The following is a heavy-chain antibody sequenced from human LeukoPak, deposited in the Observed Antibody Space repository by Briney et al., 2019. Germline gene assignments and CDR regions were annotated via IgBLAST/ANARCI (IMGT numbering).Heavy chain of an antibody. J-gene: IGHJ5*02. CDR1: GGSISSYY. CDR3: ARKGFHRRWFDP. D-gene: IGHD2-15*01. V-gene: IGHV4-59*01. Sequence: SETLSLTCTVSGGSISSYYWNWIRQPPGKGLEWIGYIYYSGSTNYNPSLKSRVTMSVDTSKNHFSLKLSSVTAADTAVYYCARKGFHRRWFDPWGQGTLVTVSS. CDR2: IYYSGST.